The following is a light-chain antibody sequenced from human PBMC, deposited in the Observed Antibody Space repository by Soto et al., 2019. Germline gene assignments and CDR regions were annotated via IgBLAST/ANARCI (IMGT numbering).Light chain of an antibody. CDR1: QSISHF. CDR3: QQSYSTTIT. V-gene: IGKV1-39*01. J-gene: IGKJ5*01. CDR2: DAS. Sequence: DIQMTQSPSTLSASVGDRVTITCRASQSISHFLAWYQQKPGKVPKLLIYDASNLGSGVPSRFSGSGSGTDFTLTISSLQPEDFATYYCQQSYSTTITFGQGTRLEIK.